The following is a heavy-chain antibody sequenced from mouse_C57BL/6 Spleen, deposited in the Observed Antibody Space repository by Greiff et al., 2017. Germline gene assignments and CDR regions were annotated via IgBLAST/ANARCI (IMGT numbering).Heavy chain of an antibody. CDR3: ARSYYYGSSPYAMDY. CDR1: GYAFSSSW. J-gene: IGHJ4*01. D-gene: IGHD1-1*01. CDR2: IYPGDGDT. Sequence: VQLQQSGPELVKPGASVKISCKASGYAFSSSWMNWVKQRPGKGLEWIGRIYPGDGDTNYNGKFKGKATLTVDKSSSTAYMELRSLTSEDSAVYYCARSYYYGSSPYAMDYWGQGTSVTVSS. V-gene: IGHV1-82*01.